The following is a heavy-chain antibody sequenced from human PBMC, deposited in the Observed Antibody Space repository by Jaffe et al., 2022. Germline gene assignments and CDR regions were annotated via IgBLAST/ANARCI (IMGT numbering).Heavy chain of an antibody. Sequence: QVQLVQSGAEVKKPGASVKVSCKASGYTFTGYYMHWVRQAPGQGLEWMGWINPNSGGTNYAQKFQGRVTMTRDTSISTAYMELSRLRSDDTAVYYCARDRRGYSYGYYFDYWGQGTLVTVSS. D-gene: IGHD5-18*01. V-gene: IGHV1-2*02. CDR1: GYTFTGYY. CDR2: INPNSGGT. J-gene: IGHJ4*02. CDR3: ARDRRGYSYGYYFDY.